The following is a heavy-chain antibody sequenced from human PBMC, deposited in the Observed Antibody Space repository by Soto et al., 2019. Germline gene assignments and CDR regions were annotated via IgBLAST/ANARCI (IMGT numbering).Heavy chain of an antibody. Sequence: GASVKVSCKASGFTFTSSAVQWVRQARGQRLEWIGWIVVGSGDTNYAQNFQERLTITRDMSTGTAYMELSSLRSEDTAVYFCAAGKSSGTYLYYYYYGVDVWGQGTTVTVSS. D-gene: IGHD1-26*01. CDR2: IVVGSGDT. J-gene: IGHJ6*02. CDR1: GFTFTSSA. V-gene: IGHV1-58*01. CDR3: AAGKSSGTYLYYYYYGVDV.